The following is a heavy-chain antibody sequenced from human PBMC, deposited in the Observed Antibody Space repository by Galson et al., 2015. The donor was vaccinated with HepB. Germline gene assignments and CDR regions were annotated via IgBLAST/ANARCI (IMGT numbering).Heavy chain of an antibody. CDR3: FVRNFLGDYWGQGTLVTASSGSYRQSVNYFDY. CDR2: IYSGGST. V-gene: IGHV3-66*01. CDR1: GFTVSSNY. Sequence: SLRLSCAASGFTVSSNYMSWVRQAPGKGLEWVSVIYSGGSTYYADSVKGRFTISRDNSKNTLYLQMNSLRAEDTAVYYCFVRNFLGDYWGQGTLVTASSGSYRQSVNYFDYWGQGTLVTVSS. J-gene: IGHJ4*02. D-gene: IGHD3-16*02.